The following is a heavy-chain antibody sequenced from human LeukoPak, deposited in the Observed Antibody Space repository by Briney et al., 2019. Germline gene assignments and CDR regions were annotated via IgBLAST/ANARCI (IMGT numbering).Heavy chain of an antibody. V-gene: IGHV1-24*01. D-gene: IGHD1-14*01. Sequence: AAVKVSCKVSGYTLTELSMHWVRQAPGKGREWMGVFDPEDGETIYAQKFQGRVTMTEDTSTDTAYMELSSLRSEDTAVYYCATATTGGYYYYGMDVWGQGTTVTVSS. CDR1: GYTLTELS. CDR2: FDPEDGET. J-gene: IGHJ6*02. CDR3: ATATTGGYYYYGMDV.